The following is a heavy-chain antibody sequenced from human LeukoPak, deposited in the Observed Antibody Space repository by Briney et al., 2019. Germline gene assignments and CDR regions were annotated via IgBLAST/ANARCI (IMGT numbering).Heavy chain of an antibody. CDR2: IYYGGST. CDR3: ARDLTGTTDRYYYYMDV. Sequence: SETLSLTCTVSGGSISSGGYYWSWIRQHPGKGLEWIGYIYYGGSTYYNPSLKSRVTISVDTSKNQFSLKLSSVTAADTAVYYCARDLTGTTDRYYYYMDVWGKGTTVTVSS. CDR1: GGSISSGGYY. D-gene: IGHD1-7*01. V-gene: IGHV4-31*03. J-gene: IGHJ6*03.